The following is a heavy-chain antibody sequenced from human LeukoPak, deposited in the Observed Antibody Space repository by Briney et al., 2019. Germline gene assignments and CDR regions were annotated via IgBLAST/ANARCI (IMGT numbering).Heavy chain of an antibody. CDR1: GFTFSSYG. D-gene: IGHD6-13*01. J-gene: IGHJ4*02. V-gene: IGHV3-30*18. CDR2: ISYDGNNK. CDR3: AKDRVFIAAAGLLDH. Sequence: GGSLRLSCSASGFTFSSYGMHWVRQAPGKGLEWVAVISYDGNNKYYADSVKGRFTISRDNSENTLNLLMSSLRVEDTAVYYCAKDRVFIAAAGLLDHWGQGTLVTVSS.